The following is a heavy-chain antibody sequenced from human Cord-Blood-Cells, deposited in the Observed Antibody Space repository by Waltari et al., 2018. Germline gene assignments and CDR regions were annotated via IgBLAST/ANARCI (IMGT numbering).Heavy chain of an antibody. CDR3: AGCSSTSCYTFDY. V-gene: IGHV1-3*01. CDR2: INAGNGNT. Sequence: QVQLVQSGAGVKKPGASVKVSCKASGYTFTSYAMHWVRQAPGQRLEWMGWINAGNGNTKYSQKFQGRVTITRDTSASTAYMELSSLRSEDTAVYYCAGCSSTSCYTFDYWGQGTLVTVSS. J-gene: IGHJ4*02. D-gene: IGHD2-2*02. CDR1: GYTFTSYA.